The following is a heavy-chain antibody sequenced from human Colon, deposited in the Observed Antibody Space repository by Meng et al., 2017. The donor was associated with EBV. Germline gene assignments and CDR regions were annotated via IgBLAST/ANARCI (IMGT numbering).Heavy chain of an antibody. V-gene: IGHV4-4*02. CDR1: VGSISSVYW. J-gene: IGHJ4*02. CDR2: IYHSGST. CDR3: ARGGYYSFDY. D-gene: IGHD5-18*01. Sequence: QVQLQVAGPGLLKPLETLSLTCAVSVGSISSVYWWTWVRQSPGKGLEWIGEIYHSGSTNYNPSLKSRVTISVDKSKNQFSLKLTSVTAADTAVYYCARGGYYSFDYWGQRTLVTVSS.